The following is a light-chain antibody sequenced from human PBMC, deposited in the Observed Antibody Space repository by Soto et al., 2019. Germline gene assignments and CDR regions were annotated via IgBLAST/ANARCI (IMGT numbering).Light chain of an antibody. CDR3: CSYAGSSTYV. CDR2: AVN. J-gene: IGLJ1*01. V-gene: IGLV2-23*02. CDR1: TSEVGSYDL. Sequence: QSALTQPASVSGSPGQSITISCTGTTSEVGSYDLVSWYQQHPGKAQKLKIHAVNKRPSGVSNRFSGSKSGTTTSLTIPGFLVEDEADYYCCSYAGSSTYVFGSGTKVTVL.